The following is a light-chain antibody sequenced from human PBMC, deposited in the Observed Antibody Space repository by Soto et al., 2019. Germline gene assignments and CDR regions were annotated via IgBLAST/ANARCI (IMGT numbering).Light chain of an antibody. V-gene: IGKV3-15*01. CDR1: ESVSNN. CDR2: QAS. Sequence: EIVMTQSPATLSVSPGERATLSCRASESVSNNLAWYQQKFGQAPRLLIYQASTRATGIPARFSGSGSGTELTLTIGSMQSEYFSLYYCKQYTKWALTFGGGTKVEI. CDR3: KQYTKWALT. J-gene: IGKJ4*01.